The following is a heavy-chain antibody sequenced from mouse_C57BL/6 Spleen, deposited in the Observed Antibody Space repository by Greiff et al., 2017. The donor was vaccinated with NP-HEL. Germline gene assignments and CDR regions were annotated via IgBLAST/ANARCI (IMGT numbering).Heavy chain of an antibody. CDR2: ISGGGGNT. V-gene: IGHV5-9*01. J-gene: IGHJ3*01. CDR3: ARHDYYGSSQFAY. D-gene: IGHD1-1*01. Sequence: EVQLVESGGGLVKPGGSLKLSCAASGFTFSSYTMSWVRQTPEKRLEWVATISGGGGNTYYPDSVKGRFTISRDNAKNTLYLQMSSLRSEDTALYYCARHDYYGSSQFAYWGQGTLVTVSA. CDR1: GFTFSSYT.